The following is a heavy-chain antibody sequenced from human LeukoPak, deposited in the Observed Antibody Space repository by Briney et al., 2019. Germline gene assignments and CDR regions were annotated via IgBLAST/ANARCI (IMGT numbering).Heavy chain of an antibody. Sequence: GGSLRLSCAASGFTFSSYAMHRVRQAPGKGLEWVAVISYDGSNKYYADSVKGRFTISRDNSKNTLYPQMNSLRAEDTAVYYCARDFPAYDSSGYYFDYWGQGTLVTVSS. V-gene: IGHV3-30*14. CDR3: ARDFPAYDSSGYYFDY. D-gene: IGHD3-22*01. CDR2: ISYDGSNK. J-gene: IGHJ4*02. CDR1: GFTFSSYA.